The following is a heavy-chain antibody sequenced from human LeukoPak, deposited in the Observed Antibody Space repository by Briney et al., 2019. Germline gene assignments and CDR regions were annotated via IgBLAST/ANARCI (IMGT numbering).Heavy chain of an antibody. CDR2: ISWNSGSI. V-gene: IGHV3-9*01. J-gene: IGHJ4*02. CDR3: AKVKTRRKYGSGSFYFDY. CDR1: GFTFDDYA. Sequence: GGSLRLSCAASGFTFDDYAMHWVRRAPGKGLEWVSGISWNSGSIGYADSVKGRFTISRDNAKNSLYLQMNSLRAEDTALYYCAKVKTRRKYGSGSFYFDYWGQGTLVTVSS. D-gene: IGHD3-10*01.